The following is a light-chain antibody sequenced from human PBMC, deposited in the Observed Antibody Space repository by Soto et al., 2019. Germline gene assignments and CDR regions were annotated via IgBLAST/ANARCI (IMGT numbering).Light chain of an antibody. Sequence: QSALTQPASVSGSPGQSITISCTGTTRDIGSYNLVSWFQQYPGKAPKLIVFDGSNRPSGVSDRFSGSKSGNTASLTISGLQAEDEADYYCSSCTGYHSLVFGGGTKLTVL. CDR1: TRDIGSYNL. J-gene: IGLJ2*01. V-gene: IGLV2-23*01. CDR2: DGS. CDR3: SSCTGYHSLV.